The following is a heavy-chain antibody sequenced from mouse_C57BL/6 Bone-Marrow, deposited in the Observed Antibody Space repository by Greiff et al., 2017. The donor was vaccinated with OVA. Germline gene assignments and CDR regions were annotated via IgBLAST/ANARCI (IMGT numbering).Heavy chain of an antibody. CDR1: GFSLTSYG. Sequence: VQVVESGPGLVQPSQSLSITCTVSGFSLTSYGVHWVRQSPGKGLEWLGVIWRGGSTDYNAAFMSRLRITKDNSKSQVFFKMNSLQADDTAIYYCAKNYYGSSPYWYFDVWGTGTTVTVSS. CDR2: IWRGGST. V-gene: IGHV2-5*01. D-gene: IGHD1-1*01. J-gene: IGHJ1*03. CDR3: AKNYYGSSPYWYFDV.